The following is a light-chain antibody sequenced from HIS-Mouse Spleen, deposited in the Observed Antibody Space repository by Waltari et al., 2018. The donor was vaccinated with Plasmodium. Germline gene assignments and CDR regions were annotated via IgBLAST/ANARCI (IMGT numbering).Light chain of an antibody. V-gene: IGKV3-15*01. Sequence: EIVMTQSPVTLSVSPGERATLSCRASQRVSSNLAWYQQKPGQAPRLLIYGASTRATGIPARFSGSGSVTEFTLTISSLQSEDFAVYYCQQYNNWSFTFGPGTKVDIK. CDR3: QQYNNWSFT. CDR2: GAS. J-gene: IGKJ3*01. CDR1: QRVSSN.